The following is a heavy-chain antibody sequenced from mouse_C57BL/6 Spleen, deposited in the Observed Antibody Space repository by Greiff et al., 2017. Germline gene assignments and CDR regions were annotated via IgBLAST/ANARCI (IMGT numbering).Heavy chain of an antibody. Sequence: QVQLQQPGAELVRPGTSVKLSCKASGYTFTSYWMHWVKQRPGQGLEWIGVIDPSDSYTNYNQKFKGKATLTVDTSSSTAYLQRSSLTSEESAGYYCATDPHGYSSRQLYWYFDVWGTGTTVTVCS. V-gene: IGHV1-59*01. J-gene: IGHJ1*03. CDR1: GYTFTSYW. D-gene: IGHD1-1*01. CDR3: ATDPHGYSSRQLYWYFDV. CDR2: IDPSDSYT.